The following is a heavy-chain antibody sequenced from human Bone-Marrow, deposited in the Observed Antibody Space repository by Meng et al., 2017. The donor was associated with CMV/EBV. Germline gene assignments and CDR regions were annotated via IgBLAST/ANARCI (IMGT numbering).Heavy chain of an antibody. V-gene: IGHV3-13*01. CDR2: IGTTDDT. J-gene: IGHJ4*02. Sequence: GGPLRLSCAASGFTFNTYDMHWVRQTTGEGLEWVSAIGTTDDTYYPASVKGRFTISRDNAKNSLYLQMNSLRAGDTAVYYCARGGSNSLIDYWGQGTLVTVSS. CDR1: GFTFNTYD. CDR3: ARGGSNSLIDY. D-gene: IGHD6-13*01.